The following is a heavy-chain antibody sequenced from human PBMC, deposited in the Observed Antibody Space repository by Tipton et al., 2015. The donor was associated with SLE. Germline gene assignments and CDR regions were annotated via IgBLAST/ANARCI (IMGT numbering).Heavy chain of an antibody. V-gene: IGHV3-30*02. CDR3: AKEEGIAAAGLNY. CDR1: GFTFSSYG. D-gene: IGHD6-13*01. CDR2: IRYDGSNK. Sequence: SLRLSCAASGFTFSSYGMHWVRQAPGKGLEWVAFIRYDGSNKYYADSVKGRFTISRDNSKNPLYLQMNSLRGEDTAVYYCAKEEGIAAAGLNYRGQGTLVPVPS. J-gene: IGHJ4*02.